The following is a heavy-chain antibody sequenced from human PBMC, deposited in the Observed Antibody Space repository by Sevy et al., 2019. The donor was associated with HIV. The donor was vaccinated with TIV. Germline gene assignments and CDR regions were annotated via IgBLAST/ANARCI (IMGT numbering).Heavy chain of an antibody. V-gene: IGHV4-4*02. D-gene: IGHD3-10*01. CDR2: IYYSGSR. Sequence: SETLSLTCAVSGGSIRSSHWWSWVRQSPGKGLEWIGEIYYSGSRNYNQSLKSRLTISVDTSNNLFSLRLSSVTAADTAVYYCAREEYFYGSGTYGYGMDVWGQGTTVTVSS. J-gene: IGHJ6*02. CDR1: GGSIRSSHW. CDR3: AREEYFYGSGTYGYGMDV.